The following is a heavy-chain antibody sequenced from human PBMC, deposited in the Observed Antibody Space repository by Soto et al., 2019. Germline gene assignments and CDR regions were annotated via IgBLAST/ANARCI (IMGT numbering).Heavy chain of an antibody. D-gene: IGHD3-3*01. CDR1: GYTFTVYY. CDR2: INPNSGGT. CDR3: ARAYDFWSGIYGMDV. J-gene: IGHJ6*02. Sequence: ASVKVSGKASGYTFTVYYMHWVRQAPGQGLEWMGWINPNSGGTNYAQKFQGRVTMTRDTSISTAYMELSRLRSDDTAVYYCARAYDFWSGIYGMDVWGQGTTVTAP. V-gene: IGHV1-2*02.